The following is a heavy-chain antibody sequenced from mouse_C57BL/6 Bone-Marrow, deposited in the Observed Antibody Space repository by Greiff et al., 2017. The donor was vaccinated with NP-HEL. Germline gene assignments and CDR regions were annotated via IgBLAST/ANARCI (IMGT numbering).Heavy chain of an antibody. Sequence: QVQLQQPGAELVKPGASVKLSCKASGYTFTSYWMQWVKQRPGQGLEWIGEIDPSDSYTNYNQKFKGKATLTVDTSSSTAYMKLSSLTSEDSAVYYCARAVPSYWYFDVWGTGTTVTVSS. CDR1: GYTFTSYW. V-gene: IGHV1-50*01. J-gene: IGHJ1*03. CDR3: ARAVPSYWYFDV. CDR2: IDPSDSYT. D-gene: IGHD1-1*01.